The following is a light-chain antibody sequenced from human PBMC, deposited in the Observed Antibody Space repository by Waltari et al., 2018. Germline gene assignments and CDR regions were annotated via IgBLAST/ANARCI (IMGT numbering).Light chain of an antibody. CDR3: ASYIGSALEL. CDR1: NSYIGASNY. V-gene: IGLV2-14*03. Sequence: QSALTQPASVSGSPGQSITISCTGTNSYIGASNYVSWDQQHPGKAPILIIFHVNFRSAGVSHRFSGAKSGNTASLTISGLQAEDEADYFCASYIGSALELFGGGTRLTVL. CDR2: HVN. J-gene: IGLJ3*02.